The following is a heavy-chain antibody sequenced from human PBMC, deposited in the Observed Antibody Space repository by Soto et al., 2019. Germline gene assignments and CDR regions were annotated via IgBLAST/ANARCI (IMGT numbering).Heavy chain of an antibody. V-gene: IGHV4-38-2*02. J-gene: IGHJ4*02. CDR2: IYHSGTT. D-gene: IGHD3-10*01. CDR3: ARDPVRGDDYNFDY. CDR1: GYSISSGYY. Sequence: SETLSLTCAVSGYSISSGYYWGWIRQPPGKGLEWIGSIYHSGTTYYNPSLKSRVTISVDTSNNQFSLKVSSVTAEDTAVYYCARDPVRGDDYNFDYWGQGTLVTVSS.